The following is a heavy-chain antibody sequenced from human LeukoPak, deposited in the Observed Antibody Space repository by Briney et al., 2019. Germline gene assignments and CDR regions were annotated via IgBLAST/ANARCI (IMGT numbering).Heavy chain of an antibody. CDR3: ATKRGYSYGSPH. D-gene: IGHD5-18*01. V-gene: IGHV1-69*13. CDR1: GGTFSSYA. CDR2: IIPILGTA. J-gene: IGHJ4*02. Sequence: SVKVSCTASGGTFSSYAISWVRQAPGQGLEWMGGIIPILGTANYAQKFQGRVTITADESTSTAYMELSSLRSEDTAVYYCATKRGYSYGSPHWGQGTLVTVSS.